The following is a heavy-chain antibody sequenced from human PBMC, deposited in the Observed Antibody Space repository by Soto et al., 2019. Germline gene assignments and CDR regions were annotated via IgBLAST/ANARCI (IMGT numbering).Heavy chain of an antibody. D-gene: IGHD3-10*01. J-gene: IGHJ6*02. CDR1: GFTLSSYG. CDR3: AKDFTYYYGSGSYYNYLVPGGPYYYGMDV. CDR2: ISYDGSNK. V-gene: IGHV3-30*18. Sequence: HHGGSLRISCAASGFTLSSYGMHWVRQAPGKGLEWVAVISYDGSNKYYADSVKGRFTISRDNSKNTLYLQMNSLRAEDTAVYYCAKDFTYYYGSGSYYNYLVPGGPYYYGMDVWGQGTTVTVSS.